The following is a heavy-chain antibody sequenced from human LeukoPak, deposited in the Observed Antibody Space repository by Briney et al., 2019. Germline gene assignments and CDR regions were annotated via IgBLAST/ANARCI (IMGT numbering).Heavy chain of an antibody. Sequence: ASVKVSCKASGYTFTGYYMHWVRQAPGQGLEWMGWINPNSGGTNYAQKFQGRVTMTRDTSISTAYMELSRLRSDDTAVYYCATDLLDLGYCSSTSCYNTGDYWGQGTLVTVSS. CDR2: INPNSGGT. D-gene: IGHD2-2*02. CDR3: ATDLLDLGYCSSTSCYNTGDY. CDR1: GYTFTGYY. V-gene: IGHV1-2*02. J-gene: IGHJ4*02.